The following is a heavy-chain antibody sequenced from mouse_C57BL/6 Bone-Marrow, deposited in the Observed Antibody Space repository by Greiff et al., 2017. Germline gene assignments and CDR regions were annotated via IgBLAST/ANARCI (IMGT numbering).Heavy chain of an antibody. CDR2: ISDGGSYT. Sequence: EVKLVESGGGLVKPGGSLKLSCAASGFTFSSYAMSWVRQTPEKRLEWVATISDGGSYTYYPDNVKGRFTISRDNAKNNLYLQMSQLKSEDTAMYYCAREILRYAMDYWGQGTSVTVSS. V-gene: IGHV5-4*01. J-gene: IGHJ4*01. D-gene: IGHD1-1*01. CDR3: AREILRYAMDY. CDR1: GFTFSSYA.